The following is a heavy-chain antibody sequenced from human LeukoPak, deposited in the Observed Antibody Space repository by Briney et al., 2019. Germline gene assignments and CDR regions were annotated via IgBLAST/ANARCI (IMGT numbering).Heavy chain of an antibody. J-gene: IGHJ1*01. CDR1: GYTFTGFC. CDR2: LNPNSGGT. CDR3: ARDLDNYSGSGSYYNGDPLFQD. Sequence: ASVKVSCKASGYTFTGFCIHWVRQAPGQGLEWMGWLNPNSGGTNYAQNFQGRVTMTRDTSISTGYMELSRLRSDDTAVYYCARDLDNYSGSGSYYNGDPLFQDWGQGTLVTVSS. V-gene: IGHV1-2*02. D-gene: IGHD3-10*01.